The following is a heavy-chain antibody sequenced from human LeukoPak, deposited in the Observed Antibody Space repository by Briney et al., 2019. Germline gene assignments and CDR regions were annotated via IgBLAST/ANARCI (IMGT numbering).Heavy chain of an antibody. V-gene: IGHV3-7*03. J-gene: IGHJ4*02. CDR1: GFTFSSYW. D-gene: IGHD2-21*01. Sequence: GGSLRLSCAASGFTFSSYWMSWVREAPGKGLEWVANIKQDGSEKYYVDSVQGRFTISRDNSKNTLYLQMNSLRADDTAVYYCARPPPLCGGNCYYFEYWGQGTLVTVSS. CDR3: ARPPPLCGGNCYYFEY. CDR2: IKQDGSEK.